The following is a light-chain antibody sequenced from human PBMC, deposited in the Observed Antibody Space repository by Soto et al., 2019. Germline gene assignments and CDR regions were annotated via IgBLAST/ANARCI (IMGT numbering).Light chain of an antibody. V-gene: IGLV2-8*01. CDR3: SSFAGSNNFPYV. CDR2: EIN. J-gene: IGLJ1*01. CDR1: SGDVGAYDY. Sequence: QSALTQPPSASGSPGQSVTISCTGTSGDVGAYDYVSWYQQHPGKAPKLMIYEINKRPSGVPDRFSGSKSGNTASLTVSGLQAEDEADYYCSSFAGSNNFPYVFGNGTKVTVL.